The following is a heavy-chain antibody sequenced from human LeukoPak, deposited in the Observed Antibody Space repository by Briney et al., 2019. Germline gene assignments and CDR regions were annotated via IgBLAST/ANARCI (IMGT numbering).Heavy chain of an antibody. V-gene: IGHV4-34*01. CDR1: GGSFSSYY. J-gene: IGHJ3*02. CDR2: INHSGST. Sequence: SETLSLTCAVYGGSFSSYYWSWIRQPPNKGLEWIGEINHSGSTSYNPSLKSRLTISIDTSNNQFSLKLSSVTAADTAVYYCARDDYKDAFDIWGQGTMVTVSS. CDR3: ARDDYKDAFDI. D-gene: IGHD4/OR15-4a*01.